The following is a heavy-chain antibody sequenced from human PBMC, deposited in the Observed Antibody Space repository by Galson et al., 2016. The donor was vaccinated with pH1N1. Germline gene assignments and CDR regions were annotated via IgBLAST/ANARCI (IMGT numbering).Heavy chain of an antibody. CDR3: VGPLDGGH. CDR1: GFTFSSYS. J-gene: IGHJ4*02. D-gene: IGHD1-1*01. V-gene: IGHV3-21*01. Sequence: SLRLSCAASGFTFSSYSMAWIRQAPGKGLEWVSVISGGGSHRFYADPVKGRFTISRDNAKNSLYLQMNRLRAEDTAVYYCVGPLDGGHWGQGTLVTVSS. CDR2: ISGGGSHR.